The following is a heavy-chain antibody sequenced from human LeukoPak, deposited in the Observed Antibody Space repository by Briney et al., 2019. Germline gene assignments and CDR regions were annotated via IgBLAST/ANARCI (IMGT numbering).Heavy chain of an antibody. V-gene: IGHV1-2*02. Sequence: VASVKVSCKASGYTFTGYYIHWVRPAPGQGLEWMGWIYPHSGGTDYAQKFQGRVTMTRDTSISTAYMELSRLRSDDTAVYYCAKVLSASGTYVDDYWGQGTLVTVSS. CDR2: IYPHSGGT. CDR3: AKVLSASGTYVDDY. D-gene: IGHD3-10*01. CDR1: GYTFTGYY. J-gene: IGHJ4*01.